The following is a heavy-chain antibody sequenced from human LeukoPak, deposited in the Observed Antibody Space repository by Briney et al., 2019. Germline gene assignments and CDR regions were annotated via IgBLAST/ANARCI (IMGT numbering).Heavy chain of an antibody. D-gene: IGHD3-22*01. CDR2: ISGSGGST. J-gene: IGHJ4*02. CDR1: GFTFSSYA. CDR3: AKGYYYDSSGYYYNPTTYYFDY. Sequence: PGGSLRLSCAASGFTFSSYAMSWVRQAPGKGLECVSGISGSGGSTDYADSVKGRFTISRDNSKKTLYLQMNSLRAEDTAVYYCAKGYYYDSSGYYYNPTTYYFDYWGQGTLVAVSS. V-gene: IGHV3-23*01.